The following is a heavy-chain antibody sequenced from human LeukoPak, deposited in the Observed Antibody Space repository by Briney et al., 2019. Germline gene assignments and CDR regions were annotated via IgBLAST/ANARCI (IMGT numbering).Heavy chain of an antibody. Sequence: PSETLSLTCAVYGGSFSGYYWSWIRQPPGEGLEWIGEINHSGSTNYNPSLKSRVTISVDTSKNQFSLKLSSVTAADTAVYYCARSASYGSGSDYWGQGTLVTVSS. CDR3: ARSASYGSGSDY. J-gene: IGHJ4*02. CDR1: GGSFSGYY. D-gene: IGHD3-10*01. V-gene: IGHV4-34*01. CDR2: INHSGST.